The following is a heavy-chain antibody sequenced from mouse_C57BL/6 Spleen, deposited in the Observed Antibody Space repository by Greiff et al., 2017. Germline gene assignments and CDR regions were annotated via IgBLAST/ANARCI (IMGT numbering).Heavy chain of an antibody. V-gene: IGHV5-17*01. D-gene: IGHD2-4*01. Sequence: EVHLVESGGGLVKPGGSLKLSCAASGFTFSDYGMHWVRQAPEKGLEWVAYISSGSSTIYYADTVKGRFTISRDNAKNTLFLQMTSLRSEDTAMYYCARPLYYDYDRGFAYWGQGTLVTVSA. CDR3: ARPLYYDYDRGFAY. CDR2: ISSGSSTI. J-gene: IGHJ3*01. CDR1: GFTFSDYG.